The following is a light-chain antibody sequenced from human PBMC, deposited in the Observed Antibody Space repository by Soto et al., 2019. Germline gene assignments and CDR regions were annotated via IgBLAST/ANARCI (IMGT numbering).Light chain of an antibody. J-gene: IGKJ5*01. CDR3: QHYQGGHPIA. CDR2: DVF. V-gene: IGKV3-20*01. Sequence: IVLTQSPDTLSLSPGESPTLSCTASQSVSARLAWYKHKPGQPPRLLISDVFNRASGVAERFSGSGSETDFTLIIRRLEPEDSALYYCQHYQGGHPIAFGQGTRLEI. CDR1: QSVSAR.